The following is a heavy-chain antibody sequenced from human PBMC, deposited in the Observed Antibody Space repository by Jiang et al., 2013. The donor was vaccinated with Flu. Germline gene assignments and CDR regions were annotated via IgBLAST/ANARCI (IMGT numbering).Heavy chain of an antibody. D-gene: IGHD3-10*01. CDR2: IYYSGST. CDR1: GGSISSYY. V-gene: IGHV4-59*01. CDR3: ARGLPLTPTLLWFVTFDP. Sequence: GSGLVKPSETLSLTCTVSGGSISSYYWSWIRQPPGKGLEWIGYIYYSGSTNYNPSLKSRVTISVDTSKNQFSLKLSSVTAADTAVYYCARGLPLTPTLLWFVTFDPWGQGTLVTVSS. J-gene: IGHJ5*02.